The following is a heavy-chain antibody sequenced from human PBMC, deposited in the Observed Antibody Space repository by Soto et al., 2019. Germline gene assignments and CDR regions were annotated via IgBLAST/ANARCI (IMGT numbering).Heavy chain of an antibody. CDR1: GYSFTSCW. Sequence: PGESLKISCKGSGYSFTSCWISWVRQMPGKGLEWMGRIDPSDSYTNYSPSFQGHVTISADKSISTAYLQWSSLKASDTAMYYCARQDHYGSGSYLDFDYWGQGTLVTVSS. CDR2: IDPSDSYT. D-gene: IGHD3-10*01. V-gene: IGHV5-10-1*01. CDR3: ARQDHYGSGSYLDFDY. J-gene: IGHJ4*02.